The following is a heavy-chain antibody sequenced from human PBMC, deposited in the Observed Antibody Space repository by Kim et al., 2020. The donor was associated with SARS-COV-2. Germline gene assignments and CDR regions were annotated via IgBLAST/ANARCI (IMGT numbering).Heavy chain of an antibody. CDR3: ARPGIPGSYYGY. Sequence: SETLSLTCAVYGGSFSGYYWSWIRQPPGKGLEWIGEINHSGSTNYNPSLKSRVTISVDTSKNQFSLKLSSVTAADTAVYYCARPGIPGSYYGYWGQGTLVTVSS. V-gene: IGHV4-34*01. CDR2: INHSGST. D-gene: IGHD1-26*01. CDR1: GGSFSGYY. J-gene: IGHJ4*02.